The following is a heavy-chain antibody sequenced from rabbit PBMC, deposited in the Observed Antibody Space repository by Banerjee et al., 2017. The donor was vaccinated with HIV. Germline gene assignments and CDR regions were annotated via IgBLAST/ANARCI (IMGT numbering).Heavy chain of an antibody. Sequence: QSLEESGGDLVKPGASLTLTCIASAFSFSSEYYMCWVRQAPGKGLEWIACIYGGVSGSTYYASWAKGRFTISKTSSTTVTLQMTSLTAADTATYFCARGEYRYSYAGYGLWGPGTLVTVS. CDR1: AFSFSSEYY. D-gene: IGHD6-1*01. V-gene: IGHV1S40*01. J-gene: IGHJ4*01. CDR3: ARGEYRYSYAGYGL. CDR2: IYGGVSGST.